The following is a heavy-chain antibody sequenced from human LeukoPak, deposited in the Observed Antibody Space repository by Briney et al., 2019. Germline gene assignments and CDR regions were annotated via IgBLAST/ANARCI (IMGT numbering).Heavy chain of an antibody. CDR2: INPNSGGT. D-gene: IGHD6-19*01. J-gene: IGHJ4*02. Sequence: ASVKVSCKAFGYTFTSNYMHWVRQAPGQGLEWMGWINPNSGGTNYAQKFQGRVTMTRDTSISTAYMELSRLRSDDTAVYYCARVKWNSSGWYKFDYWGQGTLVTVSS. V-gene: IGHV1-2*02. CDR1: GYTFTSNY. CDR3: ARVKWNSSGWYKFDY.